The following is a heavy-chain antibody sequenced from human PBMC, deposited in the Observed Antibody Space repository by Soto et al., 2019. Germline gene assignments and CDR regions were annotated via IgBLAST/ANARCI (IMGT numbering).Heavy chain of an antibody. CDR3: ARSGGRYKPFDS. Sequence: SLRLSCTPSGFTFRYYEMNWVRQAPGKGLEWISHINPAGVIYYADSVKGRVTVSRDNAKDSLSLQLNSLRAEDTPLYYCARSGGRYKPFDSWGQGTLVTVSS. J-gene: IGHJ4*02. CDR2: INPAGVI. CDR1: GFTFRYYE. D-gene: IGHD2-15*01. V-gene: IGHV3-48*03.